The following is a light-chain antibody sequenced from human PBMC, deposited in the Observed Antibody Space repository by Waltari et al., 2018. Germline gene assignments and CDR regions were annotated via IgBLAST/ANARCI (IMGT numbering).Light chain of an antibody. CDR3: SSYAGGGRVV. Sequence: QSALTQPASVSGSLGQSITFSCTGTSRDVGTYDLVSWYRQYPGEAPRLMIYEGVKRPSRVSNRFSGSKSGNMASLTISGLQAEDEAHYYCSSYAGGGRVVFGGGTKLTVL. J-gene: IGLJ2*01. V-gene: IGLV2-23*01. CDR1: SRDVGTYDL. CDR2: EGV.